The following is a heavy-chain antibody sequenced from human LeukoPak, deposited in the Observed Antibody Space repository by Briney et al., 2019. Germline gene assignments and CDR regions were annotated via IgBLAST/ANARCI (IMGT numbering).Heavy chain of an antibody. CDR2: IYHSGST. D-gene: IGHD6-19*01. CDR3: ARGQYRSGWYWFDP. CDR1: GYSISSGYS. Sequence: SETLSLTCTVSGYSISSGYSWGWIRQPPGKGLEWIGSIYHSGSTYYNPSLKSRVTISVDTSKNQFSLKLSSVTAADTAVYYCARGQYRSGWYWFDPWGQGTLVTVSS. V-gene: IGHV4-38-2*02. J-gene: IGHJ5*02.